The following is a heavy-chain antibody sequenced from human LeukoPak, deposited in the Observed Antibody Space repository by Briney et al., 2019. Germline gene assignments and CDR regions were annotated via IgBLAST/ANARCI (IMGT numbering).Heavy chain of an antibody. Sequence: SVKVSCKASGLTFSSYAVTWVRQAPGQGLEWIGGNIPIFNTSVYAQKFQGRVTMTEDTSTDTAYMELSSLRSEDTAVYYCATGVMTTEQNFDYWGQGTLVTVSS. D-gene: IGHD1-14*01. CDR3: ATGVMTTEQNFDY. V-gene: IGHV1-69*06. J-gene: IGHJ4*02. CDR2: NIPIFNTS. CDR1: GLTFSSYA.